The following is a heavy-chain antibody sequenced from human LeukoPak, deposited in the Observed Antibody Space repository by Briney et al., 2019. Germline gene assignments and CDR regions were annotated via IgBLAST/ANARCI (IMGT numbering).Heavy chain of an antibody. D-gene: IGHD2-21*02. CDR3: ARVMDGGGDCGYYYYYGMDV. J-gene: IGHJ6*02. V-gene: IGHV3-74*01. CDR2: INSDGSST. Sequence: GPGKGLKRISRINSDGSSTSYADSVKGRFTISRDDAKNTLYLQMNSLRAEDTAVYYCARVMDGGGDCGYYYYYGMDVWGQGNTVTVSS.